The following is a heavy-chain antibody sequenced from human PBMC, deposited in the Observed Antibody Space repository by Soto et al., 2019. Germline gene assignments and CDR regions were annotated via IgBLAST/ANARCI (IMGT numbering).Heavy chain of an antibody. J-gene: IGHJ6*02. Sequence: VQLVQSGAEVKMPGSSVKVSCKASGGTFSSYSISWVRQAPGQGLEWMGGIIPILGTAIYGQKFQGRVTITSDESMTASYMELSSMRSDDTAVYYCASGWNESAGYRRHTGQLYYGMDVWGQGTTVTVSS. D-gene: IGHD1-1*01. CDR1: GGTFSSYS. V-gene: IGHV1-69*01. CDR2: IIPILGTA. CDR3: ASGWNESAGYRRHTGQLYYGMDV.